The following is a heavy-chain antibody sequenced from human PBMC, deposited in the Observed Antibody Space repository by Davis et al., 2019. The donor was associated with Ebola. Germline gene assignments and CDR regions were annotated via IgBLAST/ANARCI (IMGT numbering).Heavy chain of an antibody. Sequence: GESLKISCAASGFNVGSNYMSWVRQAPGKGLEWVSVIYRGGDIYYADFVRGRFTISRDNSKNTVYLQMNSLRAEDTAVYYCARGDGYNFFCHWGQGTLVTVSS. CDR2: IYRGGDI. CDR1: GFNVGSNY. D-gene: IGHD5-24*01. V-gene: IGHV3-53*01. CDR3: ARGDGYNFFCH. J-gene: IGHJ1*01.